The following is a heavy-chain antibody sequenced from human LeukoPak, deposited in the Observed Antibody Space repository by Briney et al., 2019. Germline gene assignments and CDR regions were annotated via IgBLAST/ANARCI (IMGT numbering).Heavy chain of an antibody. D-gene: IGHD2-2*01. J-gene: IGHJ5*02. CDR2: INHSGST. CDR3: ARRIFCSSTSCYKALWFDP. V-gene: IGHV4-34*01. Sequence: SETLSLTCAVYGGSFSGYYWSWIRQPPGKGLEWIGEINHSGSTNYNPSLKSRVTISVDTSKNQFSLKLSSVTAADTAVYYCARRIFCSSTSCYKALWFDPWGQGTLVTVSS. CDR1: GGSFSGYY.